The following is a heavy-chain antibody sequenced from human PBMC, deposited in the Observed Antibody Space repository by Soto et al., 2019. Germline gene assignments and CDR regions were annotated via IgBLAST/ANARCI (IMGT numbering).Heavy chain of an antibody. Sequence: QVQLVESGGGVVQPGRSLRLSCAASGFTFSSYGMHWVRQAPGKGLEWVAVISYDGSNKYYADSVKGRFTISRDNSKNTLYLQMNSLRAEDTAVYYCAQDCGDYPAAFVYWGQGTLVTVSS. CDR1: GFTFSSYG. D-gene: IGHD4-17*01. CDR3: AQDCGDYPAAFVY. CDR2: ISYDGSNK. J-gene: IGHJ4*02. V-gene: IGHV3-30*18.